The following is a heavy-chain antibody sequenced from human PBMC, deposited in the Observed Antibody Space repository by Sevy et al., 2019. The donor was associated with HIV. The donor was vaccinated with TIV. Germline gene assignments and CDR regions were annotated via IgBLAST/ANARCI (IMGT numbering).Heavy chain of an antibody. CDR3: ARVDANYDKGFDP. CDR2: ISSSGSII. D-gene: IGHD3-22*01. V-gene: IGHV3-48*03. CDR1: GFTFWGYA. J-gene: IGHJ5*02. Sequence: GGSLRLSCATSGFTFWGYALHWVRQAPGKGLEWVSYISSSGSIIYYADSVKGRFTISRDNAKNSLYMQMNSLRAEDTAVYYCARVDANYDKGFDPWGQGTLVTVSS.